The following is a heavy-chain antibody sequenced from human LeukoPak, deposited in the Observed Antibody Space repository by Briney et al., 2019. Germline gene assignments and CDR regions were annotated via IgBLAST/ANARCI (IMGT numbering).Heavy chain of an antibody. D-gene: IGHD2-15*01. Sequence: ASVKVSCKASGYTFTSYGISWVRQAPGQGLEWMGWISAYNGNTNYAQKLQGRVTMTTDTSTSTAYMELRSLRSDDTAVYYCARDDIVVVVAARGRSYGMDVWGQGTTVTVSS. CDR1: GYTFTSYG. J-gene: IGHJ6*02. CDR3: ARDDIVVVVAARGRSYGMDV. CDR2: ISAYNGNT. V-gene: IGHV1-18*01.